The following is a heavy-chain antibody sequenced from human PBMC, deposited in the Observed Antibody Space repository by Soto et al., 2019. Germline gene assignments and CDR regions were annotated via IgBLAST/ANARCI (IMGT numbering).Heavy chain of an antibody. V-gene: IGHV4-39*01. CDR1: GSSISSSSYY. J-gene: IGHJ4*02. CDR3: ARHDGSMRQQAIDY. Sequence: QLQLQESGPGLVKPSATLSLTCTVSGSSISSSSYYWGWLRQPPGKGLEWSGSIYYSGSTYYNPCLKSRVTKSVDTSKHQFYLKLSSVTAADTSVYYCARHDGSMRQQAIDYWGQGTLVTVSS. D-gene: IGHD6-13*01. CDR2: IYYSGST.